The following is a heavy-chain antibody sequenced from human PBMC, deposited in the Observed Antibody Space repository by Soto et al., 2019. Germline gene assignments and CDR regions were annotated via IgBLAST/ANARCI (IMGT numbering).Heavy chain of an antibody. CDR1: GYTFTSYY. CDR3: AVGGNYLSMDV. CDR2: INPDGGGT. J-gene: IGHJ6*02. Sequence: QVQLVQSGADVKKPGASVKVSCKASGYTFTSYYMHWVRLAPGQGLEWMGIINPDGGGTSYAQQFQGRVIMTRDTSTSTVYMEMSSLRSEDTAVYYCAVGGNYLSMDVWGQGTTVTVSS. V-gene: IGHV1-46*01. D-gene: IGHD4-4*01.